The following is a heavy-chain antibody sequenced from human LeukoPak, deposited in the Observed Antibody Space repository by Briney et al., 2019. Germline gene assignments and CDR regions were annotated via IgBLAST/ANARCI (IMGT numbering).Heavy chain of an antibody. D-gene: IGHD3-22*01. J-gene: IGHJ4*02. CDR3: ARSYYYDSSGYYST. V-gene: IGHV1-18*01. CDR1: GYTFTSYG. CDR2: ISAYNGNT. Sequence: ASVKVSCKASGYTFTSYGISWVRQAPGQGLEWMGWISAYNGNTNYVQNFQGRVTMTTDTSTSTAYMELRSLRSDDTAVYYCARSYYYDSSGYYSTWGQGTLVTVSS.